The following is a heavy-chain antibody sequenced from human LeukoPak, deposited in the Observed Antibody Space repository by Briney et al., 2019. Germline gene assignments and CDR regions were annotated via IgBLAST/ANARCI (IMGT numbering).Heavy chain of an antibody. V-gene: IGHV3-30*02. CDR3: ARDSSGWSRKYYFDY. CDR1: GFTFSSYG. J-gene: IGHJ4*02. CDR2: IRYDGSNK. Sequence: QPGGSLRLSCAASGFTFSSYGTHWVRQAPGKGLEWVAFIRYDGSNKYYADSVKGRFTISRDNSKNTLYLQMNSLRAEDTAVYYCARDSSGWSRKYYFDYWGQGTLVTVSS. D-gene: IGHD6-19*01.